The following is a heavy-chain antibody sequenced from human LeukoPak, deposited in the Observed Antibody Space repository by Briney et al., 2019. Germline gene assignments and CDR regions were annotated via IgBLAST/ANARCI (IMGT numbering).Heavy chain of an antibody. CDR3: AKQGAEVDIVATYFDY. D-gene: IGHD5-12*01. V-gene: IGHV3-23*01. J-gene: IGHJ4*02. CDR1: GFTFTTYW. Sequence: GGSLRLSCVTSGFTFTTYWMAWVRQAPGKGLEWVSAISGSGGSTYYADSVKGRFTISRDNSKNTLYLQMNSLRAEDTAVYYCAKQGAEVDIVATYFDYWGQGTLVTVSS. CDR2: ISGSGGST.